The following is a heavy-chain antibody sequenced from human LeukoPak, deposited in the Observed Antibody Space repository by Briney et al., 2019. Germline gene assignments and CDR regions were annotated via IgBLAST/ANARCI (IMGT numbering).Heavy chain of an antibody. CDR2: ISDSGIT. Sequence: PSETLSLTCTVSGGSVSSGSHYWSWLRQPPGKGLEWIGLISDSGITNYNPSLRGRVTISDDTSKNHFSLKVTSVTAADTAVYFCARGRGYGYGVDYWGQGTLVTVSS. CDR3: ARGRGYGYGVDY. V-gene: IGHV4-61*01. CDR1: GGSVSSGSHY. D-gene: IGHD5-18*01. J-gene: IGHJ4*02.